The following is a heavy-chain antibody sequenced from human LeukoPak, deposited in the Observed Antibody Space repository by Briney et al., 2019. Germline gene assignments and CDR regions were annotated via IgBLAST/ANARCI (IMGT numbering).Heavy chain of an antibody. Sequence: PSETLSLTCTVSGGSISSYYWSWIRQPPGKGLEWLGYIYYSGSTNYNPSLKSRVTISVDTSKNQFSLKLSSVTAADTAVYYCARDHSSDDAFDIWGQGTMVTVSS. D-gene: IGHD3-22*01. V-gene: IGHV4-59*01. CDR3: ARDHSSDDAFDI. J-gene: IGHJ3*02. CDR1: GGSISSYY. CDR2: IYYSGST.